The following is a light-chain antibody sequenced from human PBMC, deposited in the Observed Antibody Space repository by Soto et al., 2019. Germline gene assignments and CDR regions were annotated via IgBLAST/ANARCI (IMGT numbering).Light chain of an antibody. Sequence: QSVLTQPPSVSGAPGQRVTISCTGSSSNIGAGYDLHWYQQLPGTAPKLLIYSNTNRPSRVPDRFSGSKSGTSASLAITGLQDEDEADYYCQSYDSSLSGYVFGTGNKVTVL. J-gene: IGLJ1*01. V-gene: IGLV1-40*01. CDR1: SSNIGAGYD. CDR3: QSYDSSLSGYV. CDR2: SNT.